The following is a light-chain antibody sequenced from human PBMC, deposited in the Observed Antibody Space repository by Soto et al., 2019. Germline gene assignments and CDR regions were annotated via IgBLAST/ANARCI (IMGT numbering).Light chain of an antibody. V-gene: IGKV1-17*02. CDR2: SSS. CDR1: QSISSY. J-gene: IGKJ4*01. Sequence: QMTQSPSSLSASVGERVTITCRASQSISSYVNWYQQKPGKAPHRLIYSSSTLQTGVPSRFSGRRSGTEFTLTISNLQPEDVATYYCLQHNSFPRTFGGGTKVDVK. CDR3: LQHNSFPRT.